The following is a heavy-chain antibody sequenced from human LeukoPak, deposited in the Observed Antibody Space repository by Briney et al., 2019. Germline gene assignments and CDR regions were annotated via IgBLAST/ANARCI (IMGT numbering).Heavy chain of an antibody. D-gene: IGHD3-22*01. CDR1: GVSFSGYY. V-gene: IGHV4-34*01. CDR3: ARGVGSDSSGYYYFDY. J-gene: IGHJ4*02. CDR2: INHSGST. Sequence: PSETLSLTCAVYGVSFSGYYWSWIRQPPGRGLEWIGEINHSGSTNYNPSLKSRVTISVDTSKNQFSLKLSSVTAADTAVYYCARGVGSDSSGYYYFDYWGQGTLVTVSS.